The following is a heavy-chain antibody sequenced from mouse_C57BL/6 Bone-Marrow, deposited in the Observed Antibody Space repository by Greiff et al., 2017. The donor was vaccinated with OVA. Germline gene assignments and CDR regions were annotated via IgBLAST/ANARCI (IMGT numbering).Heavy chain of an antibody. V-gene: IGHV14-2*01. J-gene: IGHJ2*01. Sequence: DVQLQESGAELVKPGASVKLSCTASGFNITDYYMHWVKQRPEQGLEWIGRIDPGGGETKYDPKFQGKATITADTSSNTAYLQLSSQTSEDTAVYYCARTGYAYFDDWGQGTTLPVSS. D-gene: IGHD2-2*01. CDR2: IDPGGGET. CDR3: ARTGYAYFDD. CDR1: GFNITDYY.